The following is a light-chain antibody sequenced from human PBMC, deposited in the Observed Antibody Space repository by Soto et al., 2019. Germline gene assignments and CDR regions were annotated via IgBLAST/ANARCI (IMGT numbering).Light chain of an antibody. J-gene: IGLJ2*01. CDR3: SSYAGNNDLV. Sequence: QSVLTQPPSASGSPGQSVTISCTGTSSDVGGYNYVSWYQQHPGKAPKLMIYEVSKRPSGVPDRFSGSKSGNTASLTVSGLQAEDEAYYFCSSYAGNNDLVFGGGTKVTVL. V-gene: IGLV2-8*01. CDR1: SSDVGGYNY. CDR2: EVS.